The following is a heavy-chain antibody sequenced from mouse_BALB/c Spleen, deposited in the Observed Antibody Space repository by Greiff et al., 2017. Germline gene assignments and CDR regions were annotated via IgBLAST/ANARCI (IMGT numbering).Heavy chain of an antibody. J-gene: IGHJ2*01. Sequence: VQLQQSGAELVKPGASVKLSCTASGFNIKDTYMHWVKQRPEQGLEWIGRIDPANGNTKYDPKFQGKATITADTSSNTAYLQLSSLTSEDTAVYYCAREEGTTVVTDYWGQGTTLTVSS. CDR2: IDPANGNT. D-gene: IGHD1-1*01. CDR1: GFNIKDTY. CDR3: AREEGTTVVTDY. V-gene: IGHV14-3*02.